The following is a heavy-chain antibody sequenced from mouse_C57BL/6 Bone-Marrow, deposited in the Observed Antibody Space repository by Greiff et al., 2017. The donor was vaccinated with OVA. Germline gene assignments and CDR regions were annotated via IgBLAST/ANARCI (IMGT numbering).Heavy chain of an antibody. J-gene: IGHJ1*03. CDR1: GFTFSNYW. CDR2: IRLGSDNYAT. D-gene: IGHD1-3*01. CDR3: AGKWGYFDV. Sequence: EVHLVESGGGLVQPGGSMKLSCVASGFTFSNYWMNWVRQSPETGLEWVAPIRLGSDNYATPYAESVKGRFTISRDDSKSSLYLQMSNLKAEDTGMYYCAGKWGYFDVWGKGTTLTVSS. V-gene: IGHV6-3*01.